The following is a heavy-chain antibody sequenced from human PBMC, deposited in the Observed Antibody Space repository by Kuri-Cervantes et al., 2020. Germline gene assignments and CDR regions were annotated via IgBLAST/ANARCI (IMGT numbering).Heavy chain of an antibody. Sequence: PCTDTGGSITSGSHYRSWPRQPPGKGLEWIGYIYHSGSTYYNPSLKSRVNISVDRSKHQFSLKLSSVTAADTSVYYCARAPGDYGLEGHNWFDPWGQGTLVTVSS. CDR3: ARAPGDYGLEGHNWFDP. CDR2: IYHSGST. V-gene: IGHV4-30-2*01. D-gene: IGHD4-17*01. CDR1: GGSITSGSHY. J-gene: IGHJ5*02.